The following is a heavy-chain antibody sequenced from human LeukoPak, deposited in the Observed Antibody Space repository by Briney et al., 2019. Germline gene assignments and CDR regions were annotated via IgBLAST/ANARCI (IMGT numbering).Heavy chain of an antibody. Sequence: PGGSLRLSCAASGFTFSSYAMSWVRQAPGKGLEWVSAISGSGGSTYYADSVKGRFTISRDNSKNTLYLQMNSLRAEDTVVYYRAKDPGDSSSSGYWGQGTLVTVSS. D-gene: IGHD6-6*01. J-gene: IGHJ4*02. V-gene: IGHV3-23*01. CDR1: GFTFSSYA. CDR3: AKDPGDSSSSGY. CDR2: ISGSGGST.